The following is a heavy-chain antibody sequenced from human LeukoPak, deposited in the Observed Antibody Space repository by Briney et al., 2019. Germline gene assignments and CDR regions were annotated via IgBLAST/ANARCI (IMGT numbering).Heavy chain of an antibody. J-gene: IGHJ4*02. V-gene: IGHV4-39*07. Sequence: SETPSLTCTVSGGSISSSSYYWGWIRQPPGKGLEWIGSIYYSGSTYYNPSLKSRVTISVDTSKNQFSLKLSSVTAADTAVYYCARSGRCTNGVCYFGRFDYWGQGTLVTVSS. CDR2: IYYSGST. CDR3: ARSGRCTNGVCYFGRFDY. D-gene: IGHD2-8*01. CDR1: GGSISSSSYY.